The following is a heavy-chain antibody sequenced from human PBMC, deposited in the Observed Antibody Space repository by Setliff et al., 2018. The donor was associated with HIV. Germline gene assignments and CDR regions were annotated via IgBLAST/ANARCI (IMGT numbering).Heavy chain of an antibody. J-gene: IGHJ5*02. CDR2: IYQSGSI. Sequence: PLETLSLTCAASGYSINSGFSRAWIRQPPGQGPQWIGSIYQSGSIYYNPSLQSRVTISVDSSKNQFSLNLFSVTAADTAVYYCARPRRVRSRAWYWFDIWGQGTLVTVSS. D-gene: IGHD6-19*01. CDR3: ARPRRVRSRAWYWFDI. CDR1: GYSINSGFS. V-gene: IGHV4-38-2*01.